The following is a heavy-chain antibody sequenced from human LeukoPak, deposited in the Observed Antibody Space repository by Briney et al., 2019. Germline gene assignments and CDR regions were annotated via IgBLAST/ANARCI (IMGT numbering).Heavy chain of an antibody. Sequence: GGSLRLSCAASGVTFSSYGMHWVRQAPGKGLEWVAVISNDGSNKHYADSVKGRFTISRDNAKNSLYLQMNSLRPEDTAVYYCARGSTLIRGFDYWGQGTLVTVSS. D-gene: IGHD3-10*01. CDR2: ISNDGSNK. J-gene: IGHJ4*02. V-gene: IGHV3-30*03. CDR1: GVTFSSYG. CDR3: ARGSTLIRGFDY.